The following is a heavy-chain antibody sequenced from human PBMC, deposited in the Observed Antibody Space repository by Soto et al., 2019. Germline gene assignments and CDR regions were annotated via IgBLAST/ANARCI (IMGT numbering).Heavy chain of an antibody. CDR3: ARARTAYYFDY. CDR2: IWYDGSNK. Sequence: SLRLSCAASGFTFSSYGMHWVRQAPGKGLEWVAVIWYDGSNKYYADSVKGRFTISRDNSKNTLYLQMNSLRAEATAVYYCARARTAYYFDYWGQGTLVTVSS. V-gene: IGHV3-33*01. CDR1: GFTFSSYG. J-gene: IGHJ4*02.